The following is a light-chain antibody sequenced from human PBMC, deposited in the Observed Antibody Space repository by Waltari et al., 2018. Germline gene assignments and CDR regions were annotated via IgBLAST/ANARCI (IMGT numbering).Light chain of an antibody. J-gene: IGKJ4*01. Sequence: EVELTQSPATLSLSPGERATLSCRASQSVYNFLAWYQQKPGQVPRLLIYEASQRATGIPARFSGSGSGTDFTLTISNLEPEDVAVYYCQQRANWPPLTFGEGTKVEIK. CDR2: EAS. V-gene: IGKV3-11*01. CDR3: QQRANWPPLT. CDR1: QSVYNF.